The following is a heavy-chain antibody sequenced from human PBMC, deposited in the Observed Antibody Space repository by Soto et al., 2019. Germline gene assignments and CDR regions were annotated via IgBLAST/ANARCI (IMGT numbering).Heavy chain of an antibody. CDR3: ARCSSCYALVCSYYYYMDV. J-gene: IGHJ6*03. V-gene: IGHV3-48*01. Sequence: GGSLRLSCAASGFTFSTYSMNWVRQAPGKGLEWVSYISTSSSTIYYADSVKGRFTISRDNAENSLYLQMNSLRAEDTAVYYCARCSSCYALVCSYYYYMDVWGKGTTVTVSS. CDR2: ISTSSSTI. D-gene: IGHD2-2*01. CDR1: GFTFSTYS.